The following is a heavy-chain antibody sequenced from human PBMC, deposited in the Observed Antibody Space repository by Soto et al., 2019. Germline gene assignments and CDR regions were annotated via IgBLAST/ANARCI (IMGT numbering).Heavy chain of an antibody. Sequence: GGSLRISCAASGFTFRSYGMHWVRQAPGKGLEWVAVISYDGSNKYYADSVKGRFTISRDNSKNTLYLQMNSLRAEDTAVYYCAKDYDFWSRYYNGMDVWGQVTTVTVSS. CDR1: GFTFRSYG. D-gene: IGHD3-3*01. CDR2: ISYDGSNK. V-gene: IGHV3-30*18. CDR3: AKDYDFWSRYYNGMDV. J-gene: IGHJ6*02.